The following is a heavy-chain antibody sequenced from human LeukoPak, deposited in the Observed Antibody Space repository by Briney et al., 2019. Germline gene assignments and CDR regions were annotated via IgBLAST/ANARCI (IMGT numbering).Heavy chain of an antibody. J-gene: IGHJ6*02. V-gene: IGHV3-7*03. CDR2: VNEDGTEK. D-gene: IGHD3-9*01. CDR3: AKALGLTGYSGTSANYYYYGMDV. Sequence: GGYLRLSCAASGFTFTNNWMTWFRQAPGKGLEWGANVNEDGTEKNYVDSVKGRFTISRDNAKNTLYLQMNSLRAEDTAVYYCAKALGLTGYSGTSANYYYYGMDVWGQGTTVTVSS. CDR1: GFTFTNNW.